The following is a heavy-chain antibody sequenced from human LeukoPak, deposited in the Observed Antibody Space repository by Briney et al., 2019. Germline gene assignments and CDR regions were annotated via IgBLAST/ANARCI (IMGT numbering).Heavy chain of an antibody. V-gene: IGHV4-31*03. Sequence: SETLSLTCTVSGGSISSGGYSWSWIRQHPGKGLEWIGYIYYSGSTYYNPSLKSRVTISVDTSKNQFSLKLSSVTAADTAVYYCARESRFLEWLFGWFDPWGQGTLVTVSS. D-gene: IGHD3-3*01. J-gene: IGHJ5*02. CDR3: ARESRFLEWLFGWFDP. CDR1: GGSISSGGYS. CDR2: IYYSGST.